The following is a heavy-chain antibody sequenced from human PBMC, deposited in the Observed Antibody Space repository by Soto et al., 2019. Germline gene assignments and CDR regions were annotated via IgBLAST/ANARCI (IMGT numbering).Heavy chain of an antibody. CDR2: IYYTGST. CDR1: SGSISSSNYY. V-gene: IGHV4-39*01. D-gene: IGHD3-16*01. Sequence: QLQLHESGPVLVKPSETLSLTCRVSSGSISSSNYYWGWIRQPPGMGLEWIGSIYYTGSTYYNPSLKSRVTISVDISKNQFSLKLRSLTAADTATYYCATVGANFDYIWGGLRDHWGQGTLVTVSS. CDR3: ATVGANFDYIWGGLRDH. J-gene: IGHJ4*02.